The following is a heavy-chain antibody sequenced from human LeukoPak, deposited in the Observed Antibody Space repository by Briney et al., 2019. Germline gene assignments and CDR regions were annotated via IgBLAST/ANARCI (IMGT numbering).Heavy chain of an antibody. CDR3: ARLDYGGNSHFDY. D-gene: IGHD4-23*01. CDR1: GGSISTYY. V-gene: IGHV4-59*01. J-gene: IGHJ4*02. Sequence: PSETLSLTCTVSGGSISTYYWSWIRQPPGKGLEWIGYIYYSGSTNYNPSLKSQVTISVDTSKNQFSLKLSSVTAADTAVYYCARLDYGGNSHFDYWGQGTLVTVSS. CDR2: IYYSGST.